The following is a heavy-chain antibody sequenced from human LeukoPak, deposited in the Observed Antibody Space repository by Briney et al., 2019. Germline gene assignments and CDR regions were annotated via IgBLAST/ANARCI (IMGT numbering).Heavy chain of an antibody. D-gene: IGHD4-11*01. V-gene: IGHV3-30-3*02. CDR1: GFTFSSYA. J-gene: IGHJ3*02. CDR2: ISYDGGNK. CDR3: AKSRTVTTYNNAFDI. Sequence: GGSLRLSCAASGFTFSSYAMHWVRQAPGKGLEWVAVISYDGGNKYYADSVKGRFTISRDNSKNTLYLQMNSLRAEDTAVYYCAKSRTVTTYNNAFDIWGQGTMVTVSS.